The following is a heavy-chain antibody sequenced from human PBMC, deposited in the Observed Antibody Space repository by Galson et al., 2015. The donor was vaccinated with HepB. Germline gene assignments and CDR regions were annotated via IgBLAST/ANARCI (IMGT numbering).Heavy chain of an antibody. CDR1: GFTFSGSA. CDR3: ASGSGNFSSFDY. Sequence: SLRLSCAASGFTFSGSAMHWVRQASGKGLEWVGRIESKANSYATVYAASVKGSFTISRDESENTAYLQMNSLRTEDTAVYYCASGSGNFSSFDYWGQGKLVTVSS. V-gene: IGHV3-73*01. J-gene: IGHJ4*02. CDR2: IESKANSYAT. D-gene: IGHD1-26*01.